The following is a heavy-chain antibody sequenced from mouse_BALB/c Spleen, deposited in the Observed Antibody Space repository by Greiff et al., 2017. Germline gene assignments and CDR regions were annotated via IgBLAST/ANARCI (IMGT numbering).Heavy chain of an antibody. CDR3: ARKNYRDYYAMDY. J-gene: IGHJ4*01. CDR2: INPSNGRT. CDR1: GYTFTSYW. V-gene: IGHV1S81*02. D-gene: IGHD2-14*01. Sequence: VQLQQPGAELVKPGASVKLSCKASGYTFTSYWMHWVKQRPGQGLEWIGEINPSNGRTNYNEKFKSKATLTVDKSSSTAYMQLSSLTSEDSAVYYCARKNYRDYYAMDYWGQGTSVTVSS.